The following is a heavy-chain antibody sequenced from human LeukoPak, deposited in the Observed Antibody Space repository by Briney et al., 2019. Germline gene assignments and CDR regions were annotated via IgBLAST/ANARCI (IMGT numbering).Heavy chain of an antibody. CDR1: GYTFTGYY. V-gene: IGHV1-2*02. CDR3: ARENGYSYGCKGFDI. Sequence: ASVKVSCKASGYTFTGYYMHWVRQAPGQGLEWMGWINPNSGGTNYAQKFQGRVTTTRDTSISTAYMELSRLRSDDTAVYYCARENGYSYGCKGFDIWGQGTMVTVSS. D-gene: IGHD5-18*01. CDR2: INPNSGGT. J-gene: IGHJ3*02.